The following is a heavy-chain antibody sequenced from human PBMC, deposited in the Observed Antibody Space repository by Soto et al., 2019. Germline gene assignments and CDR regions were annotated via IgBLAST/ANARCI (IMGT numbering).Heavy chain of an antibody. J-gene: IGHJ4*02. CDR1: GGSISSYY. Sequence: SETLSLTCTVSGGSISSYYWSWIRQPAGKGLEWIGRIYTSGSTDYNPSLKSRVTMSVDTSKNQFSLKLSSVTAADTAVYYCARDEPYYDSSGSLNYWGQGTLVTVSS. D-gene: IGHD3-22*01. CDR2: IYTSGST. V-gene: IGHV4-4*07. CDR3: ARDEPYYDSSGSLNY.